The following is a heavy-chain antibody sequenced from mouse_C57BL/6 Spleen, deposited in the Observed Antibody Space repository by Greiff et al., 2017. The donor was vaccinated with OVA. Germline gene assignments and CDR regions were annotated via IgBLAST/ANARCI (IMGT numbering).Heavy chain of an antibody. CDR1: GYSITSGDY. Sequence: VQLQQSGPGLVKPSQSLSLTCSVTGYSITSGDYWNWIRQFPGNKLEWMGYISYDGSNNYNPSLKNRISITRDTSKNQFFLKLNSVTTEDTATYYCARDHYYGSSGFAYWGQGTLVTVSA. V-gene: IGHV3-6*01. CDR3: ARDHYYGSSGFAY. J-gene: IGHJ3*01. D-gene: IGHD1-1*01. CDR2: ISYDGSN.